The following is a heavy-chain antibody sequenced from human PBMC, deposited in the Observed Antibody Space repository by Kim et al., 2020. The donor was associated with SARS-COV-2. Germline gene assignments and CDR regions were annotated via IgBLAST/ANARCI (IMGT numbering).Heavy chain of an antibody. CDR3: ARRDAGYDYVWGSYRYTARAFDI. D-gene: IGHD3-16*02. CDR2: IYYSGST. V-gene: IGHV4-39*01. J-gene: IGHJ3*02. CDR1: GGSISSSSYY. Sequence: SETLSHTCTVSGGSISSSSYYWGWIRQPPGKGLEWIGSIYYSGSTYYNPSLKSRVTISVDTSKNQFSLKLSSVTAADTAVYYCARRDAGYDYVWGSYRYTARAFDIWGQGTMVTVSS.